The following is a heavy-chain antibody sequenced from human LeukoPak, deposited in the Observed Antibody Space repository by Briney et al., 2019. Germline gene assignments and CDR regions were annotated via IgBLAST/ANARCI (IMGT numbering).Heavy chain of an antibody. CDR2: IYYSGST. Sequence: PSQTLSLTCTVSGGSVSSYYWSWIRQPPGKGLEWIGYIYYSGSTDYNPSLKSRVTISVDTSKNQFSLKLSSVTAADTAVYYCARAPNNWGNYYYYYMDVWGKGTTVTVSS. V-gene: IGHV4-59*02. J-gene: IGHJ6*03. CDR1: GGSVSSYY. CDR3: ARAPNNWGNYYYYYMDV. D-gene: IGHD7-27*01.